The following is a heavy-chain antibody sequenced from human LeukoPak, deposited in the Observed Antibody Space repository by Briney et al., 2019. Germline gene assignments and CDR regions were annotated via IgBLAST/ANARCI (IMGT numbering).Heavy chain of an antibody. V-gene: IGHV1-2*02. CDR2: INPNHGDT. D-gene: IGHD3-9*01. Sequence: ASVRVSCKASGYTFTGYYMHWVRQAPGQGLEWMGWINPNHGDTNYAQKFQDRVSMTRDTSISTAYMHLSRLRSADTAVYYCARSPHILTGENFDYWGQGTLLTVSS. CDR1: GYTFTGYY. CDR3: ARSPHILTGENFDY. J-gene: IGHJ4*02.